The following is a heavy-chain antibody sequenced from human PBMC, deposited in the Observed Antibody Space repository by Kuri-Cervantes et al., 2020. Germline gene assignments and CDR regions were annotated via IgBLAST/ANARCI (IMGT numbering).Heavy chain of an antibody. CDR1: GFTVSSNY. CDR2: IYSGGST. V-gene: IGHV3-66*01. D-gene: IGHD3-22*01. CDR3: ARRLGGYGLFDP. Sequence: GESLKISCAASGFTVSSNYMSWVRQAPGKGLEWVSVIYSGGSTYYADSVKGRFTISRDNSKNTLYLQMNRLRAEDTAVYYCARRLGGYGLFDPWGQGTLVTVYS. J-gene: IGHJ5*02.